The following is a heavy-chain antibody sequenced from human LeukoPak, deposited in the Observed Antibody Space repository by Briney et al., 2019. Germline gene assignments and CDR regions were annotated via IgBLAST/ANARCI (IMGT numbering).Heavy chain of an antibody. CDR1: GYTFTGYY. J-gene: IGHJ4*02. Sequence: ASVKVSCKASGYTFTGYYMYSVRQAPGHGLEWMGWINPNSGGTNYAQKFQGRVTMTRDTSISTAYMELSRLRSDDTAVYYCARDGLAYCGGDCFSSWGQGTLVTVSS. CDR2: INPNSGGT. D-gene: IGHD2-21*01. CDR3: ARDGLAYCGGDCFSS. V-gene: IGHV1-2*02.